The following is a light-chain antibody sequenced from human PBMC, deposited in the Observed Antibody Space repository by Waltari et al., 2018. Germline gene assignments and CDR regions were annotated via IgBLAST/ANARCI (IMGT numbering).Light chain of an antibody. Sequence: EIVLTQSPGTLSLSPGERATLSCWASQSVGGTLAWYQQKPGQAPRRLIYGASSRATGIPDRCSGSGSGTVCSLSISRLEPEDSAVYYCQHYVRLPVTFGQGTKVEIK. J-gene: IGKJ1*01. V-gene: IGKV3-20*01. CDR3: QHYVRLPVT. CDR2: GAS. CDR1: QSVGGT.